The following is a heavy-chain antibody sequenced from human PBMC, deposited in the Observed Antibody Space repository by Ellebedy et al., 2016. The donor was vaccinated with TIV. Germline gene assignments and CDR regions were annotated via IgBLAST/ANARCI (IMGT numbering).Heavy chain of an antibody. CDR2: INPSGGST. D-gene: IGHD4-17*01. J-gene: IGHJ4*02. Sequence: ASVKVSCXASGYTFTSYYMHWVRQAPGQGLEWMGIINPSGGSTSYAQKFQGRVTMTRDTSTSTVYMELSSLRSEDTAVYYCARDPSMTTVTKGELDYWGQGTLVTVSS. V-gene: IGHV1-46*01. CDR1: GYTFTSYY. CDR3: ARDPSMTTVTKGELDY.